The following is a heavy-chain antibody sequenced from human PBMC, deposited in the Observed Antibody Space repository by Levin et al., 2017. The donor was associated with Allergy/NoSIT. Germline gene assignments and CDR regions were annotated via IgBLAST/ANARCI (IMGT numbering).Heavy chain of an antibody. J-gene: IGHJ4*02. V-gene: IGHV3-73*01. CDR2: IRNKGNNYAT. D-gene: IGHD2-21*02. Sequence: GESLKISCVASGFSFSGSTMFWVRQTSGRGLEWLGRIRNKGNNYATEYAASVKGRFTISRDDSKNTAFLQMNSLETEDTAVYYCTSPRRIDCGGDCRDYWGQGTVVTVSS. CDR1: GFSFSGST. CDR3: TSPRRIDCGGDCRDY.